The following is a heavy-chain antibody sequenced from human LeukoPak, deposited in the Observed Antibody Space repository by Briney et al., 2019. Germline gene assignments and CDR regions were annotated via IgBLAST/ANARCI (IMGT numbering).Heavy chain of an antibody. CDR2: IGSSSSDI. J-gene: IGHJ4*01. V-gene: IGHV3-21*01. CDR3: AREGSGQDFDY. Sequence: GGSLRLSCAASGFTFSSYSMNWVRQAPGKGLEWVSSIGSSSSDIFYADSLKGRFTISRDNAKNSLYLQMNSLGAEDTAVYYCAREGSGQDFDYWGQRTLVTVSS. CDR1: GFTFSSYS.